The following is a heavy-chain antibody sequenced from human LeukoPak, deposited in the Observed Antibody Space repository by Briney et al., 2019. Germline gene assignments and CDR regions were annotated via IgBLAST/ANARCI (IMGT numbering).Heavy chain of an antibody. CDR1: GYSINNGFY. Sequence: PSETLSLTCTVSGYSINNGFYWDWIRQPPGRGLEWIGGMYYNGRTYYNPSLKSRVHVSPDTSKNHFSLKLSSVTAADTAVYYCARARRDVAEAMDWGQGTLVTVSS. CDR3: ARARRDVAEAMD. D-gene: IGHD1-14*01. J-gene: IGHJ4*02. CDR2: MYYNGRT. V-gene: IGHV4-38-2*02.